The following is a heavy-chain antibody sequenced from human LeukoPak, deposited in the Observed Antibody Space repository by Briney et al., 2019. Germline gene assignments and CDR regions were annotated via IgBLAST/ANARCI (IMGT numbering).Heavy chain of an antibody. CDR3: AELGITMIGGV. CDR1: GFTVSSNY. CDR2: ISSSGSTI. D-gene: IGHD3-10*02. J-gene: IGHJ6*04. Sequence: GGSRRLSCAASGFTVSSNYMTWVRQAPGKGLEWVSYISSSGSTIYYADSVKGRFTISRDNAKNSLYLQMNSLRAEDTAVYYCAELGITMIGGVWGKGTTVTISS. V-gene: IGHV3-48*03.